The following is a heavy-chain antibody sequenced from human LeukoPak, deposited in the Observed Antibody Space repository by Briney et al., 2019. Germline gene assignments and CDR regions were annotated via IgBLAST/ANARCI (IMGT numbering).Heavy chain of an antibody. CDR3: ASHIRFLEWSYFDY. CDR2: IIPIFGIA. J-gene: IGHJ4*02. D-gene: IGHD3-3*01. CDR1: GGTFSSYA. V-gene: IGHV1-69*04. Sequence: SVKVSCKASGGTFSSYAISWVRQAPGQGLEWMGRIIPIFGIANYAQKFQGRVTITANKSTSTAYMELSSLRSEDTAVYYCASHIRFLEWSYFDYWGQGTLVTVSS.